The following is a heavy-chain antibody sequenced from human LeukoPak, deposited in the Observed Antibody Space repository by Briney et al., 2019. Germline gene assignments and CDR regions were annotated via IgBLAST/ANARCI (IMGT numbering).Heavy chain of an antibody. CDR3: ARGRVSSSTWYSTYYYFFYMDF. V-gene: IGHV4-61*03. CDR1: GGSISSGSYY. D-gene: IGHD4-11*01. Sequence: TLSLTCTVSGGSISSGSYYWTWIRQPPGKGLEWIGYVDHTGSTKFNPSLNGRVSISRDTSNNFFSLRLRSVTAADTAVYFCARGRVSSSTWYSTYYYFFYMDFWGKGTTVTVSS. J-gene: IGHJ6*03. CDR2: VDHTGST.